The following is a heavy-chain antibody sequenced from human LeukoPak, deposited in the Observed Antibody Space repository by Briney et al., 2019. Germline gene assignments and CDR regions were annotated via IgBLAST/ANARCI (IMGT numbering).Heavy chain of an antibody. CDR2: IYYSGST. J-gene: IGHJ4*02. D-gene: IGHD1-7*01. Sequence: SETLSLTCAVYGGSFSGYYWSWIRQPPGKGLEWIGYIYYSGSTNYNPSLKSRVTISVDTSKNQFSLKLSSVTAADTAVYYCARAVWTGTTNYFDYWGQGTLVTVSS. CDR1: GGSFSGYY. CDR3: ARAVWTGTTNYFDY. V-gene: IGHV4-59*01.